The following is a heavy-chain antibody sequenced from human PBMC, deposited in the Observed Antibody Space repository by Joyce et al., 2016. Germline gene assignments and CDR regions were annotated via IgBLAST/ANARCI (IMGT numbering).Heavy chain of an antibody. CDR1: GGTFSSYA. J-gene: IGHJ4*02. Sequence: QAQLVQSGAEVKKPGSSVKVSCKASGGTFSSYAINWVRQAPGQGLEWMGGIIPVFGTPNYAEKFQGRVTITADESTSTVYMELSSLRSDDTAFYYSARVAHGSGSPSLGHFDYWGQGTLVTVSS. CDR2: IIPVFGTP. CDR3: ARVAHGSGSPSLGHFDY. D-gene: IGHD3-10*01. V-gene: IGHV1-69*01.